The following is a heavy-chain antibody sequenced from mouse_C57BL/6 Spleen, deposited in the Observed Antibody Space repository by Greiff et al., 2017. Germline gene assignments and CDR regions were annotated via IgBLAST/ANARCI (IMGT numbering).Heavy chain of an antibody. CDR3: AREGSGFYFDY. D-gene: IGHD1-3*01. J-gene: IGHJ2*01. Sequence: QVQLQQPGAELVKPGASVKLSCKASGYTFTSYWMHWVKQRPGQGLEWIGMIHPNGGSTNYNEKFKSKATLTVDKSSSTAYMQLSSLTSEDSAVYYCAREGSGFYFDYWGQGTTLTVSS. V-gene: IGHV1-64*01. CDR2: IHPNGGST. CDR1: GYTFTSYW.